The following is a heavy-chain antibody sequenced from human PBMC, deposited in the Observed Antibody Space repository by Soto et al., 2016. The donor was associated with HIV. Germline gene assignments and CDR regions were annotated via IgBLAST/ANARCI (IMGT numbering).Heavy chain of an antibody. CDR2: INSDGSST. V-gene: IGHV3-74*01. CDR3: ASGGVPYIWGSYRHGY. Sequence: EVQLVESGGGLVQPGGSLRLSCAASGFTFSSYWMHWVRQAPGKGLVWVSLINSDGSSTSYADSVKGRFTISRDNAKNTLYLQMNSLRAEDTAVYYCASGGVPYIWGSYRHGYWGREPWSPSPQ. CDR1: GFTFSSYW. D-gene: IGHD3-16*02. J-gene: IGHJ4*02.